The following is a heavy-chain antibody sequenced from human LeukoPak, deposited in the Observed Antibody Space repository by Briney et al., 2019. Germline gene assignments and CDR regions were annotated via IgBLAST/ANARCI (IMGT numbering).Heavy chain of an antibody. CDR3: AGAANYYDSSGSDY. Sequence: GGSLRLSCAASGFTFDDYGMSWVRQAPGKGVEWVSGINWDCGSSGYADSVKGRFTISRDNAKNSLYLQMNSLRAEDTALYHCAGAANYYDSSGSDYWGQGTLVTVSS. J-gene: IGHJ4*02. CDR2: INWDCGSS. CDR1: GFTFDDYG. D-gene: IGHD3-22*01. V-gene: IGHV3-20*01.